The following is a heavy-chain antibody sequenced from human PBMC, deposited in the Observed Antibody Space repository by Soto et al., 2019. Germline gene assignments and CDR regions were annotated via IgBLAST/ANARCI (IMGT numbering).Heavy chain of an antibody. CDR2: ISSSGRTK. Sequence: GGSLRLSCAASGFTFSDYYMSWIRQAPGKGLEWVSYISSSGRTKYYADSVKGRFTISRDNAKRSLYLQMNSLRAEDTAVYYCAREYYDILTGFEAFDIWGQGTMVTVSS. CDR3: AREYYDILTGFEAFDI. J-gene: IGHJ3*02. V-gene: IGHV3-11*01. D-gene: IGHD3-9*01. CDR1: GFTFSDYY.